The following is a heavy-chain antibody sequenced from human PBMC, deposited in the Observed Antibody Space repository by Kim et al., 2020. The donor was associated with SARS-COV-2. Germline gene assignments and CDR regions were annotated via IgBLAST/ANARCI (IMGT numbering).Heavy chain of an antibody. J-gene: IGHJ4*02. D-gene: IGHD2-21*01. CDR3: ARGLSMWHPFDY. Sequence: SETLSLTCAVYGGSFSGYYWSWIRQPPGKGLEWIGEINHSGSTNYNPSLKSRVTISVDTSKNQFSLKLSSVTAADTAVYYCARGLSMWHPFDYWGQGTLVTVSS. V-gene: IGHV4-34*01. CDR2: INHSGST. CDR1: GGSFSGYY.